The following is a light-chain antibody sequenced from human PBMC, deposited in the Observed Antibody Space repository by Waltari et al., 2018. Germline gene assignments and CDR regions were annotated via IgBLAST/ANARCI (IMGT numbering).Light chain of an antibody. V-gene: IGKV3-20*01. CDR2: GAS. CDR1: QSVTRA. J-gene: IGKJ1*01. CDR3: QHYLRLPVT. Sequence: EIVLTKSPGTLSLSPGESATLSCRTSQSVTRALAWYQEKPGQAPRHLNYGASNQATGIPDRFSGSGSGTDFSLTISSLEPEDFAVYYCQHYLRLPVTFGQGTKVEVK.